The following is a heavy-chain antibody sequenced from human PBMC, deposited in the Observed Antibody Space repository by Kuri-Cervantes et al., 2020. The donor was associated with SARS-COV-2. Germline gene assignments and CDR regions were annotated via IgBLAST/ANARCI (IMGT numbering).Heavy chain of an antibody. D-gene: IGHD4-11*01. V-gene: IGHV4-4*07. CDR2: IYTSGST. J-gene: IGHJ5*02. Sequence: GSLRLSCTVSGGSISSYYWSWIRQPAGKGLEWIGRIYTSGSTNYNPSLKSRVTMSVDTSKNQFSLKLSSVTAADTAVYYCARAPDYSRHWFDPWGQGTLVTVSS. CDR1: GGSISSYY. CDR3: ARAPDYSRHWFDP.